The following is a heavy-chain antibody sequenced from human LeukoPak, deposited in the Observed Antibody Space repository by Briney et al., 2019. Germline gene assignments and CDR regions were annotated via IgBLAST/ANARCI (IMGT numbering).Heavy chain of an antibody. J-gene: IGHJ4*02. CDR3: ARVHYYDSSGYPPPPDY. V-gene: IGHV3-11*04. Sequence: GGSLRLSCAASGFTFSDYYMSWIRQAPGKGLEWVSYISSSGSTIYYADSVKGRFTISRDNAKNSLYLQMNSLRAEDTAVYYCARVHYYDSSGYPPPPDYWGQGTLVTVSS. CDR1: GFTFSDYY. D-gene: IGHD3-22*01. CDR2: ISSSGSTI.